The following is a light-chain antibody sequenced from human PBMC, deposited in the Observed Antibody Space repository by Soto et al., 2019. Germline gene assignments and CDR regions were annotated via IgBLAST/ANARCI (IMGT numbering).Light chain of an antibody. Sequence: EIVLTQSPGTLSLSPGESATLSCRASQSVRSNYLAWYQQKPGQAPRLLIFGASNRATGIPPRFSGRGSGTEFTLTISRLEPEDFAVYYCQQYGSSPRTFGGGTKVDIK. CDR3: QQYGSSPRT. CDR2: GAS. CDR1: QSVRSNY. J-gene: IGKJ4*01. V-gene: IGKV3-20*01.